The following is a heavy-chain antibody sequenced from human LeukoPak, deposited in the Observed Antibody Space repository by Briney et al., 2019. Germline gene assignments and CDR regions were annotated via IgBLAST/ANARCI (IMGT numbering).Heavy chain of an antibody. V-gene: IGHV4-34*01. CDR1: GGSFSGYY. CDR2: VYHSGST. CDR3: ARGRVRFDY. J-gene: IGHJ4*02. D-gene: IGHD3-10*01. Sequence: PSETLSLTCALYGGSFSGYYWSCLPQPPGKGLEWVGEVYHSGSTNYNPSLKSRVTISLDTSKNQFSLKLSSVTAADTAVYYCARGRVRFDYWGQGTLVTVSS.